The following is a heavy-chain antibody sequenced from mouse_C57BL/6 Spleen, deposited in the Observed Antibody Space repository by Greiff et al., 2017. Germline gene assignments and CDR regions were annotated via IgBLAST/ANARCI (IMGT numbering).Heavy chain of an antibody. CDR2: IDPSDSYT. J-gene: IGHJ2*01. Sequence: QVHLQQPGAELVRPGTSVKLSCKASGYTFTSYWMHWVKQRPGQGLEWIGVIDPSDSYTNYNQKFKGKATLTVDTSSSTAYMQLRSLTSEDSAVYYCAREGTGTSLFDYWGQGTTLTVSS. D-gene: IGHD4-1*01. CDR3: AREGTGTSLFDY. CDR1: GYTFTSYW. V-gene: IGHV1-59*01.